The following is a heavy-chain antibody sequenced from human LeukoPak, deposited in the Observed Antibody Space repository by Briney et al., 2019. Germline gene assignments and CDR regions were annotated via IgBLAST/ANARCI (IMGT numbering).Heavy chain of an antibody. CDR3: TRELPWGPADY. V-gene: IGHV6-1*01. Sequence: SQTLSLTCALSGDSVSSNSAVWGWLRQSPSRGLEWLGRTYYRSKWYNDYAVSLKSRITINPDTSKNQVSLQLNSVTPEDTAVYYCTRELPWGPADYWGQGTLVTVSS. CDR2: TYYRSKWYN. D-gene: IGHD7-27*01. CDR1: GDSVSSNSAV. J-gene: IGHJ4*02.